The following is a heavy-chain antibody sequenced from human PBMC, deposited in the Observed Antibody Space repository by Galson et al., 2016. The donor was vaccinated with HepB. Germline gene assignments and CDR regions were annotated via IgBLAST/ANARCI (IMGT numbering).Heavy chain of an antibody. CDR3: APIRGHFTDGFDY. CDR1: GFTFTSFF. Sequence: SVKVSCKASGFTFTSFFMHWVRQAPGQGLEWMGMVNPTDGSTTYARDFQGRVSMTSDTSTSTVYLDLGSLRSEDTAVYYCAPIRGHFTDGFDYWGRGTLVTVSS. J-gene: IGHJ2*01. CDR2: VNPTDGST. V-gene: IGHV1-46*01. D-gene: IGHD2-8*01.